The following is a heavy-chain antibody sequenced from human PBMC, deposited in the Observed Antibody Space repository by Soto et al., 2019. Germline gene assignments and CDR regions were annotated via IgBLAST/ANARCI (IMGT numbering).Heavy chain of an antibody. CDR2: LSSSSTYI. CDR3: AGGGINYGDYRSMDV. CDR1: GFTFSSYN. J-gene: IGHJ6*03. V-gene: IGHV3-21*01. Sequence: EVQLVESGGGLVKPGGSLRLSCAASGFTFSSYNMNWVRQAPGKGLEWVSSLSSSSTYIYYSDSVKDRFTIPRYNAKNSLYLQKNSLRAEDTAVYYCAGGGINYGDYRSMDVWGKGTTVTVSS. D-gene: IGHD4-17*01.